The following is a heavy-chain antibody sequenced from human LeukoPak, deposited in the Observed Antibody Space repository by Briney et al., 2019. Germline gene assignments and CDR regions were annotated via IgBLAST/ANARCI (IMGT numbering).Heavy chain of an antibody. D-gene: IGHD2/OR15-2a*01. CDR2: INSDGSST. J-gene: IGHJ5*02. CDR3: ARDQSLYATGWFDP. V-gene: IGHV3-74*01. CDR1: GFTFSSYW. Sequence: PGGSLRLSCEASGFTFSSYWMHWVRQAPGKGLVWVSRINSDGSSTNYADSVKGRFTISRDNAKNTLYLQMNSLRAEDTAVYYCARDQSLYATGWFDPWGQGTLVTVSS.